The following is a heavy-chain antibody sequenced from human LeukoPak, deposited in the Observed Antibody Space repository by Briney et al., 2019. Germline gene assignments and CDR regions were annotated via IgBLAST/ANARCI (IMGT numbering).Heavy chain of an antibody. Sequence: GGSLRLSCAASGFTFSSYAMSWVRQAPGKGLEWVAVISYDGSNKYYADSVKGRFTISRDNSKNTLYLQMNSLRTEDTAVYYCAKDRAATYYYDSSGYYFTNWGQGTLVTVSS. D-gene: IGHD3-22*01. V-gene: IGHV3-30*18. CDR1: GFTFSSYA. J-gene: IGHJ4*02. CDR3: AKDRAATYYYDSSGYYFTN. CDR2: ISYDGSNK.